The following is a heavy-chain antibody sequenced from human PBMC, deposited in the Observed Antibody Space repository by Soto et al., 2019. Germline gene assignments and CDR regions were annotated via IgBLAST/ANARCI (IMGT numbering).Heavy chain of an antibody. Sequence: QVQLVESGGGVVQPGRSLRLSCAASGFTFSSYGMHWVRQAPGKGLEWVAVIWYDGSNKYYADSVKGRFTISRDNFKNTLYLQMNSLRAEDTAVYYCARDGRDYYGSGTPAGWFDPWGQGTLVTVSS. V-gene: IGHV3-33*01. CDR1: GFTFSSYG. CDR3: ARDGRDYYGSGTPAGWFDP. CDR2: IWYDGSNK. D-gene: IGHD3-10*01. J-gene: IGHJ5*02.